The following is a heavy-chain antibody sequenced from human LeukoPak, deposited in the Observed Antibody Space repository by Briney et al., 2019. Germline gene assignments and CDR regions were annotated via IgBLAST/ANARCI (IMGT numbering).Heavy chain of an antibody. CDR2: ISYDGSNK. J-gene: IGHJ6*03. V-gene: IGHV3-30*04. CDR1: GFTFSSSA. CDR3: ARGRKPSGYYYYMDS. Sequence: GGSLRLSCAASGFTFSSSAMHWVRQAPGKGLEWVAAISYDGSNKYYADSVKGRFTISRDNSKNTRYLHMNSLSVDDTTVHYCARGRKPSGYYYYMDSWGKGTTVTV.